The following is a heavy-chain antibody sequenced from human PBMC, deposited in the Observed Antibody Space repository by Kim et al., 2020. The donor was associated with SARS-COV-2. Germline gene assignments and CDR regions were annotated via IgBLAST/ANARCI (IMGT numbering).Heavy chain of an antibody. CDR3: AREQQRGGFDM. D-gene: IGHD6-13*01. V-gene: IGHV1-3*01. J-gene: IGHJ3*02. Sequence: ASVKVSCKASGFTFSDYAMYWVRQAPGRRLEWMGWINVGNGNTRYSQKFQGRFTIIRDTSATTAYMELNSLKSEDTALYYCAREQQRGGFDMWGQGTMVT. CDR1: GFTFSDYA. CDR2: INVGNGNT.